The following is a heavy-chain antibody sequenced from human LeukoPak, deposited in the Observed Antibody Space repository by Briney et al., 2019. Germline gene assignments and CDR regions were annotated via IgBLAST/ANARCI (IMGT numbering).Heavy chain of an antibody. D-gene: IGHD5-24*01. J-gene: IGHJ6*02. CDR2: IYNSGTT. Sequence: GGSLRLSCAASGFTFSSYAVHWVRQAPGKGLEWVSVIYNSGTTYYADSVKGRFTLSRDSSKNTLYLQMNSLRAEDTAVYYCARDSPNYFYGMDVWGQGTTVTVSS. CDR1: GFTFSSYA. V-gene: IGHV3-53*01. CDR3: ARDSPNYFYGMDV.